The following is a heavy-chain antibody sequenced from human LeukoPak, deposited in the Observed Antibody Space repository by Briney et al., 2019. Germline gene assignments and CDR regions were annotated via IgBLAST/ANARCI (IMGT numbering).Heavy chain of an antibody. CDR2: IYPGDSDT. J-gene: IGHJ4*02. V-gene: IGHV5-51*01. CDR1: GYIFASYW. Sequence: GESLQISCRGSGYIFASYWIGWGRLMPGQGLEWMGIIYPGDSDTKYSPSFQGRVTISADKSINTAYLQWSSLKASDTAIYYCARQDGSAYYYFDYWGQGTLVTVSS. CDR3: ARQDGSAYYYFDY. D-gene: IGHD6-19*01.